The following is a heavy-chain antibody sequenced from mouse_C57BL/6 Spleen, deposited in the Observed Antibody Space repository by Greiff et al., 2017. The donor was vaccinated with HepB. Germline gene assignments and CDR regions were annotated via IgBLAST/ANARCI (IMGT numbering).Heavy chain of an antibody. J-gene: IGHJ4*01. V-gene: IGHV5-4*01. CDR3: AREITTVVADYYAMDY. D-gene: IGHD1-1*01. Sequence: EVMLVESGGGLVKPGGSLKLSCAASGFTFSSYAMSWVRQTPEKRLEWVATISDGGSYTYYPDNVKGRFTISRDNAKNNLYLQMSHLKSEDTAMYYCAREITTVVADYYAMDYWGQGTSVTVSS. CDR1: GFTFSSYA. CDR2: ISDGGSYT.